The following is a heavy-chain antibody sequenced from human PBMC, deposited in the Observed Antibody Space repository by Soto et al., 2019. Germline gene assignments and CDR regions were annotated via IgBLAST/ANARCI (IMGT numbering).Heavy chain of an antibody. D-gene: IGHD3-16*01. Sequence: PGESLKISCKGSGYSFSIYWVGWVRQMPGKGLEWMGIIYPGDSDTRYSPSFQGQVTISADKSIDTAYLQWRNLRATDTATYYCAPYGLGPVYWGQGTQVTISS. CDR2: IYPGDSDT. CDR3: APYGLGPVY. V-gene: IGHV5-51*01. J-gene: IGHJ4*02. CDR1: GYSFSIYW.